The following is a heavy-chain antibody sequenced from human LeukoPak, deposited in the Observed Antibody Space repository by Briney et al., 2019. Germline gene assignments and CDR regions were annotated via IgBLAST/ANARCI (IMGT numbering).Heavy chain of an antibody. Sequence: GGSLRLSCVGSGFSLNEYGVHWVRQAPGKRLEWVAVVSYHGGHKYYADSVKGRFTISRDASSDTVSLQMNSLRVEDTAVYYCARDRINMLVLGHDSGLDCWGQGTLVTVSS. D-gene: IGHD3-10*02. CDR2: VSYHGGHK. CDR3: ARDRINMLVLGHDSGLDC. J-gene: IGHJ4*02. V-gene: IGHV3-30*03. CDR1: GFSLNEYG.